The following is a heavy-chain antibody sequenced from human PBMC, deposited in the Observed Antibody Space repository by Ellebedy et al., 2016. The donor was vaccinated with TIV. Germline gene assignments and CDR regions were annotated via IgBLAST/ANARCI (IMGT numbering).Heavy chain of an antibody. J-gene: IGHJ4*02. CDR3: ARDLSGSFPY. CDR1: GFRIDDYG. D-gene: IGHD1-26*01. V-gene: IGHV3-43*01. CDR2: ISWDGRST. Sequence: GESLKISCAASGFRIDDYGMHWVRQVPGKGLKWLSIISWDGRSTYYADSVRGRFTISRDNSKNSLYLQMNSLTTEDTAFYYCARDLSGSFPYWGQGTLVIVSS.